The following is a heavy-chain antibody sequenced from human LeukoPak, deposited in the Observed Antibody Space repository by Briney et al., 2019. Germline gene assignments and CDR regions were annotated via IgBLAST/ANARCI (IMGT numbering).Heavy chain of an antibody. CDR1: RGSITSYY. CDR3: ARASTTFDD. CDR2: ISDGGST. D-gene: IGHD1-14*01. V-gene: IGHV4-59*01. J-gene: IGHJ4*02. Sequence: SETLSLTCSVSRGSITSYYWSWIRQPPGKGLEWIGYISDGGSTNYNPSLTRRVSISVDTSKNQFSLKLSSVTAADTAVYFCARASTTFDDWGQGTLVTVSS.